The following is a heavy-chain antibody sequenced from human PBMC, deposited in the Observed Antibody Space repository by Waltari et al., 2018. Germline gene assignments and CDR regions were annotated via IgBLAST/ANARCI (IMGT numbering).Heavy chain of an antibody. D-gene: IGHD6-13*01. Sequence: QVQLQESGPGLVKPSETLSLTCTVSDDSISSYYWSWNRKPPGKGLEWIGYIYYSGSTNYNPSLKSRVTISVDTSKNQFSLKLSSVTAADTAVYYCARDRWNQQLGYYFDYWGQGTLVTVSS. CDR3: ARDRWNQQLGYYFDY. V-gene: IGHV4-59*01. CDR1: DDSISSYY. CDR2: IYYSGST. J-gene: IGHJ4*02.